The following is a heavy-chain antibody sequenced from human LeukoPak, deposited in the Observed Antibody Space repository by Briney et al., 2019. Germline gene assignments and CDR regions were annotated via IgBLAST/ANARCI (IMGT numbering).Heavy chain of an antibody. D-gene: IGHD1-26*01. Sequence: GASVKVSCKASGYTFTSFGIYWVRQAPGQGLKWMGWVSPYNGNTNYAQKLQGRVTMTSDTSTSTVYMELRSLRSDDTAVYYCARVLFSGTYSAGYWGQGTLVTVSS. CDR1: GYTFTSFG. CDR3: ARVLFSGTYSAGY. V-gene: IGHV1-18*01. CDR2: VSPYNGNT. J-gene: IGHJ4*02.